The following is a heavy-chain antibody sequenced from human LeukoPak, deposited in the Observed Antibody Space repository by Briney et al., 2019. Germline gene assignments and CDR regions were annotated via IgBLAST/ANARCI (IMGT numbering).Heavy chain of an antibody. D-gene: IGHD5-18*01. V-gene: IGHV4-31*03. Sequence: SETVSLPCTVSGDSIGSGDYYWSWIRQHPGKGLVWNGNIYYSGSTYYNPLLKSRVIISVDMSKNQFSLKLSSVTAADTAVYYCARVRGYSYDKYYFDYWGQGTLVTVSS. CDR2: IYYSGST. CDR3: ARVRGYSYDKYYFDY. CDR1: GDSIGSGDYY. J-gene: IGHJ4*02.